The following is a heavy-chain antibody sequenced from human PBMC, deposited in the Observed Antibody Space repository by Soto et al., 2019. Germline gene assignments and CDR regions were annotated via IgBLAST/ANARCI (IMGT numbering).Heavy chain of an antibody. CDR3: ARARSGSGWFNAFEI. J-gene: IGHJ3*02. V-gene: IGHV6-1*01. Sequence: PSQTLSLTCAISGDSVFSSTAAWNWIRQSPSRGLEWLGRTYYRSKWYNDYAVSVKSRITINPDTSKHQFSLQLNSVTPEDTAVYYCARARSGSGWFNAFEIWAHGTIVTVS. CDR1: GDSVFSSTAA. D-gene: IGHD6-19*01. CDR2: TYYRSKWYN.